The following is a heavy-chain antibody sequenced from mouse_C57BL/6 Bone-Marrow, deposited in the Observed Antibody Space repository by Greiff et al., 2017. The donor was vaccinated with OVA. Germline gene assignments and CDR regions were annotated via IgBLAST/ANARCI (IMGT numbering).Heavy chain of an antibody. Sequence: VKLKQPGAELVKPGASVKMSCKASGYTFTSYWITWVKQRPGQGLEWIGDIYPGSGSTNYNEKFKSKATLTVDTSSSTAYMQLSSLTSEDSAVYYCARNWFYAMDYWGQGTSVTVSS. D-gene: IGHD4-1*01. J-gene: IGHJ4*01. CDR1: GYTFTSYW. V-gene: IGHV1-55*01. CDR2: IYPGSGST. CDR3: ARNWFYAMDY.